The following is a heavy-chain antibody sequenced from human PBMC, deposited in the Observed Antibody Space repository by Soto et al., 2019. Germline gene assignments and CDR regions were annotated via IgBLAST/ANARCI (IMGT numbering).Heavy chain of an antibody. J-gene: IGHJ5*02. D-gene: IGHD4-17*01. Sequence: QITLKESGPTLVKPTQTLTLTCTFSGFSLSTSGVGVGWIRQPPGKALEWLALIYWDDDKRYSPSLKSRLTIXXDXSXXQVVLTMTNMDPVDTATYYCARRPHDYGDETWFDPWGQGTLVTVSS. CDR1: GFSLSTSGVG. CDR3: ARRPHDYGDETWFDP. V-gene: IGHV2-5*02. CDR2: IYWDDDK.